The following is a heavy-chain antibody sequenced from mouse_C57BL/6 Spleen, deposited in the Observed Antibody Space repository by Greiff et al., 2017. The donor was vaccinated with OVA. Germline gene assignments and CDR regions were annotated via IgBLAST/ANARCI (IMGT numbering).Heavy chain of an antibody. CDR1: GYTFTDYY. Sequence: EVKLMESGPELVKPGASVKISCKASGYTFTDYYMNWVKQSHGKSLEWIGDINPNNGGTSYNQKFKGKATLTVDKSSSTAYMELRSLTSEDSAVYYCAMGVFAYWGQGTLVTVSA. CDR2: INPNNGGT. CDR3: AMGVFAY. V-gene: IGHV1-26*01. J-gene: IGHJ3*01.